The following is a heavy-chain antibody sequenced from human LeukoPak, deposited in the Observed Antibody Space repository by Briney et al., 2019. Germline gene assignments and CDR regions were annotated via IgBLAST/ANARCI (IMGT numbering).Heavy chain of an antibody. CDR3: ARDDAGYSYDPRGWFDP. V-gene: IGHV3-74*01. CDR2: INSDGSST. Sequence: PGGSLRLSCAASGFTFSSYWMHWVRQAPGKGLVWVSRINSDGSSTSYADSVKGRFTISRDNAKNTLYLQMNRLRAEDTAVYYCARDDAGYSYDPRGWFDPWGQGTLVTVSS. D-gene: IGHD5-18*01. J-gene: IGHJ5*02. CDR1: GFTFSSYW.